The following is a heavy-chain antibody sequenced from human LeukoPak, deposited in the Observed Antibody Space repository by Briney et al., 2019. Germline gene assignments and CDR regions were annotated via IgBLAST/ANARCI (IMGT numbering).Heavy chain of an antibody. CDR3: ARDPEYYYGSGSEKNWFDP. Sequence: SVKVSCKASGGTFSSYAISWVRQAPGQGLEWMGRIIPILGIANYAQKFQGRVTITADKSTSAAYMELSSLRSEDTAVYYCARDPEYYYGSGSEKNWFDPWGQGTLVTVSS. V-gene: IGHV1-69*04. J-gene: IGHJ5*02. CDR2: IIPILGIA. D-gene: IGHD3-10*01. CDR1: GGTFSSYA.